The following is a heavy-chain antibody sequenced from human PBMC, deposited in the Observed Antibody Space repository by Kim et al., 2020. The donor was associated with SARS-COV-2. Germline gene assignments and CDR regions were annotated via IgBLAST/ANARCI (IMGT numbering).Heavy chain of an antibody. CDR1: GFTFSSYA. CDR3: AKDRYSGYDGWDY. J-gene: IGHJ4*01. Sequence: GGSLRLSCEASGFTFSSYAMSWVRQAPGKGLEWVSGITGSGGSTYYADSVRGRFTISRDNSKNTLYLQMNSLRAEDTAVYYCAKDRYSGYDGWDYWGQEPWSPSPQ. D-gene: IGHD5-12*01. V-gene: IGHV3-23*01. CDR2: ITGSGGST.